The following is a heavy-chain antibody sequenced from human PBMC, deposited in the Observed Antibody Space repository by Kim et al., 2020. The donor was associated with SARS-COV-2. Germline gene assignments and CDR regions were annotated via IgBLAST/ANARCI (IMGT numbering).Heavy chain of an antibody. D-gene: IGHD6-19*01. CDR2: IDSRGAHI. CDR1: GFIFSVHS. CDR3: VRDGSQLPILNYYYAMDV. J-gene: IGHJ6*02. Sequence: GGSLRLSCAASGFIFSVHSMNWVRQAPGKGLEWVSFIDSRGAHIYYADSVKGRFTISRDDAKNSLYLQMNTLTDEDTAVYFCVRDGSQLPILNYYYAMDVWGQGTTVTVSS. V-gene: IGHV3-48*02.